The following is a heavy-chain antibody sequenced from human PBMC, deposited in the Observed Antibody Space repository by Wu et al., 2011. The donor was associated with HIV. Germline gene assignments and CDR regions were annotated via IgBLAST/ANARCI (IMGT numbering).Heavy chain of an antibody. J-gene: IGHJ2*01. Sequence: QVQLVQSGAEVKKPGSSVKVSCKTSGGSFSRYSFSWVRQAPGQGLEWMGGLIPLFGATDYAQKFQGRITISADTSTTTVYMDLSSLRSEDTAVYFCARAPKSGKYFDLWGRGTLVTVSS. V-gene: IGHV1-69*14. CDR3: ARAPKSGKYFDL. CDR2: LIPLFGAT. CDR1: GGSFSRYS.